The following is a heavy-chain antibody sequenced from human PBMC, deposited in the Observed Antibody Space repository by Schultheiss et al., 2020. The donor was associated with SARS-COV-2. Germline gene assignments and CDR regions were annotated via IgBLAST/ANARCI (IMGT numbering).Heavy chain of an antibody. D-gene: IGHD3-3*01. CDR3: AKGLYDFWSGYRTPTPLDY. Sequence: GGSLRLSCAASGFTFSSYAMSWVRQAPGKGLEWVSAISGSGGSTYYADSVKGRFTISRDNSKNTLYLQMNSLRAEDTAVYYCAKGLYDFWSGYRTPTPLDYWGQGTLVTGSS. CDR2: ISGSGGST. V-gene: IGHV3-23*01. CDR1: GFTFSSYA. J-gene: IGHJ4*02.